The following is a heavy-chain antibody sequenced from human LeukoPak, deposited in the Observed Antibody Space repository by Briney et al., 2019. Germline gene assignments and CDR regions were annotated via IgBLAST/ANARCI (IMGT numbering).Heavy chain of an antibody. D-gene: IGHD2-15*01. CDR1: GGTFSSYA. Sequence: ASVKVSCKASGGTFSSYAISWVRQAPGQGLEWMGGIIPIFGTANYAQKFQGRVTITTDESTSTAYMELSGLRSEDTAVYYCAREHCSGGSCYNPWGQGTLVTVSS. CDR2: IIPIFGTA. J-gene: IGHJ5*02. V-gene: IGHV1-69*05. CDR3: AREHCSGGSCYNP.